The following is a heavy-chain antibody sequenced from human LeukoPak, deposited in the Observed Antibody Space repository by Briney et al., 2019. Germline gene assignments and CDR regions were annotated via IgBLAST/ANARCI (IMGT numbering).Heavy chain of an antibody. J-gene: IGHJ3*02. D-gene: IGHD6-6*01. CDR1: GFTFSSYG. CDR2: ISYDGSNK. V-gene: IGHV3-30*18. Sequence: GGSLRLSCAASGFTFSSYGMHWVRQAPGRGLEWVAVISYDGSNKYYADSVKGRFTISRDNSKNTLYLQMNSLRAEDTAVYYCAKVPEYSVAFDIWGQGTMVTVSS. CDR3: AKVPEYSVAFDI.